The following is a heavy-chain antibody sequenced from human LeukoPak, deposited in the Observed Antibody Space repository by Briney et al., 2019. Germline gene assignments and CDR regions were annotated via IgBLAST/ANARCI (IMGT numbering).Heavy chain of an antibody. V-gene: IGHV1-2*02. Sequence: ASVKVSCTASGYTFTDYYMHWVRQAPGQDFEWMGWINPKSGGTEYAQKFQGRVTMTRDTSFSTAYMELSRLRSDDTAVFYCARASTVAGNHRPFDYWGQGTLVTVSS. D-gene: IGHD6-19*01. CDR3: ARASTVAGNHRPFDY. CDR2: INPKSGGT. CDR1: GYTFTDYY. J-gene: IGHJ4*02.